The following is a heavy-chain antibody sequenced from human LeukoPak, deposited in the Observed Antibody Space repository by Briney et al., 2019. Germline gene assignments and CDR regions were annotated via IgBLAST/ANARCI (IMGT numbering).Heavy chain of an antibody. J-gene: IGHJ3*02. CDR3: AKGRGAFDI. V-gene: IGHV3-30*18. CDR1: GFTFSSYG. CDR2: ISYDGSNK. D-gene: IGHD3-10*01. Sequence: GRSLRLSCAASGFTFSSYGMNWVRQAAGKGLEWVAVISYDGSNKYYADSVKGRFTISRDNSKNTLYLQMNSLRAEDTAVYYCAKGRGAFDIWGQGTMVTVSS.